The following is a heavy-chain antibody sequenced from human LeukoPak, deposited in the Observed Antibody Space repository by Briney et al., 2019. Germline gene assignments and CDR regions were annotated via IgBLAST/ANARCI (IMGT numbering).Heavy chain of an antibody. CDR1: GGSISSGGYY. J-gene: IGHJ4*02. Sequence: PSETLSLTCTVSGGSISSGGYYWSWIRQPPGKGLEWIGYIYHSGSTYYNPSLKSRVTISVDRSKNQFSLKLSSVTAADTAVYYCARSAQDIVVRSPPGPDAFDIWGQGTLVTVSS. V-gene: IGHV4-30-2*01. D-gene: IGHD2-15*01. CDR3: ARSAQDIVVRSPPGPDAFDI. CDR2: IYHSGST.